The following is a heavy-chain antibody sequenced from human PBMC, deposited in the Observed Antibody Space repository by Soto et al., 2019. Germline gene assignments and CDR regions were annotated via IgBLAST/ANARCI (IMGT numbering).Heavy chain of an antibody. CDR3: AKAQYSNGGFSFLIQS. CDR1: GFTFDDYA. CDR2: ISRDGEYT. J-gene: IGHJ5*02. D-gene: IGHD2-15*01. Sequence: HPGGSLRLSCAVSGFTFDDYAMHWVRQAPGKGLEWVSVISRDGEYTRYMDSVKGRFTTSRDNRKDSLYLQMNNLKTEDTAFYYCAKAQYSNGGFSFLIQSWGQGTLVTVSS. V-gene: IGHV3-43D*04.